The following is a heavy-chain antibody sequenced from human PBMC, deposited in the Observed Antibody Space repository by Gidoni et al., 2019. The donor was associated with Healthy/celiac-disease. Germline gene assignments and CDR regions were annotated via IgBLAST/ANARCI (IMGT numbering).Heavy chain of an antibody. Sequence: QVQLVESGGGVVQPGRSLRLSCAASGFTFSSYAMHWGRQAPGKGLEWVAVISYDGSNKYYADSGKGRFTISRDNSKNTLYLQMNSLRAEDTAVYYCARDPPWGSGSDGDYWGQGTLVTVSS. D-gene: IGHD3-10*01. V-gene: IGHV3-30-3*01. CDR1: GFTFSSYA. J-gene: IGHJ4*02. CDR3: ARDPPWGSGSDGDY. CDR2: ISYDGSNK.